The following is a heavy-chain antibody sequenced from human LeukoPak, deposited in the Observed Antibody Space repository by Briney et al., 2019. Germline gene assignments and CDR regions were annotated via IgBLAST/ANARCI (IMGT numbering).Heavy chain of an antibody. J-gene: IGHJ4*02. V-gene: IGHV3-43*02. D-gene: IGHD6-19*01. CDR2: ISGDGGST. Sequence: PGGSLRLSCAASGFTFNSYAMRWVRQAPGKGLEWVSPISGDGGSTYYADSVKGRFTISRDNSKNSLYLQMNSLRTEDTALYYCAKGPEKYSGGCASPDYWGQGALVTVSS. CDR1: GFTFNSYA. CDR3: AKGPEKYSGGCASPDY.